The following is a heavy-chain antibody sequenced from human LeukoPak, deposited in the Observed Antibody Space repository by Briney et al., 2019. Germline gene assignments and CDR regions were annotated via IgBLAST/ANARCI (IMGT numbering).Heavy chain of an antibody. J-gene: IGHJ4*02. V-gene: IGHV3-20*04. CDR2: INWNGGNT. D-gene: IGHD4-11*01. CDR1: GFTFSSYG. CDR3: ARVASNYDFDY. Sequence: GGSLRLSCAASGFTFSSYGMTWVRQAPGKGLEWVSGINWNGGNTGYADSVKGRFTISRDNAQNSLYLQMNSLRAEDTALYYCARVASNYDFDYWGQGTLVSVSS.